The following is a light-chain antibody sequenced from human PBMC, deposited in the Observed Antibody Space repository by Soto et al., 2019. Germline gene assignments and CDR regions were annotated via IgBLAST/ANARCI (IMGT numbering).Light chain of an antibody. Sequence: EVVMRQSPATLSVSPGEGSTISCRASQGIGYTLAWYHHKPGQTPRLLIFGASSRAPGIPDKFSGSGSGTGFTLCINRLEPDDFGVSYCQRYGGPSWTFGQGTRVEI. CDR3: QRYGGPSWT. J-gene: IGKJ1*01. V-gene: IGKV3-20*01. CDR1: QGIGYT. CDR2: GAS.